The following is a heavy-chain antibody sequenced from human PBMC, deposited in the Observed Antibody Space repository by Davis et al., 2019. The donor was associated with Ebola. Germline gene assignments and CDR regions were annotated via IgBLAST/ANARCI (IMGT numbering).Heavy chain of an antibody. Sequence: AASVKVSCKASGYTFTSYDINWVRQATGQGLEWMGWMNPNSGNTGYAQKFQGRVTMTRNTSISTAYMELSSLRSEDTAVYYCARDLRSRSYLGGSYYYYGMDVWGKGTTVTVSS. V-gene: IGHV1-8*01. CDR3: ARDLRSRSYLGGSYYYYGMDV. D-gene: IGHD1-26*01. CDR1: GYTFTSYD. J-gene: IGHJ6*04. CDR2: MNPNSGNT.